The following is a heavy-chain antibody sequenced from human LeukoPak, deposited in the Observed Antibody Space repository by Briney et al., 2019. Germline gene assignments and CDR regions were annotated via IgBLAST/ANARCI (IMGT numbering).Heavy chain of an antibody. CDR1: GFTFSSYW. J-gene: IGHJ4*02. V-gene: IGHV3-7*01. Sequence: PGGSLRLSCAASGFTFSSYWMTWVRRAPTKGREWVANIKEDGTEKFYVDSVKGRFTISRDNAKNSLYLQINSLRAEDTAVYYCARDQFSGYYDYWGQGTLVTVSS. D-gene: IGHD3-22*01. CDR2: IKEDGTEK. CDR3: ARDQFSGYYDY.